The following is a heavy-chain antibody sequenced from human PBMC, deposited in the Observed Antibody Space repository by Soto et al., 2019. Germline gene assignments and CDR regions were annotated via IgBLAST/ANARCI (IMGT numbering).Heavy chain of an antibody. Sequence: ASVKVSCKASGYTFTSYAMHWVRQAPGQRLEWMGWINAGNGNTKYSQKFQGRVTITRDTSASTAYMELSSLRSEDTAVYYCASYCSGGSCYSSKYFQHWGQGTLVTVSS. D-gene: IGHD2-15*01. CDR2: INAGNGNT. J-gene: IGHJ1*01. CDR1: GYTFTSYA. V-gene: IGHV1-3*01. CDR3: ASYCSGGSCYSSKYFQH.